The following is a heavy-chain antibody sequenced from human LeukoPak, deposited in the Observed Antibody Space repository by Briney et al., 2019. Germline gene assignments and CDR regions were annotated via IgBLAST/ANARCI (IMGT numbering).Heavy chain of an antibody. CDR2: INHIGST. J-gene: IGHJ5*02. CDR1: GGYFSGYY. V-gene: IGHV4-34*01. Sequence: SETLSLACAVYGGYFSGYYWSWIRQPPGKGLDWIGEINHIGSTNYKPSLTSRVTISVDTPKNQLSLKLTSVTDGRTLVYYWSRGLVSIAAAGNNWFDPWGQGTLVTVSS. CDR3: SRGLVSIAAAGNNWFDP. D-gene: IGHD6-13*01.